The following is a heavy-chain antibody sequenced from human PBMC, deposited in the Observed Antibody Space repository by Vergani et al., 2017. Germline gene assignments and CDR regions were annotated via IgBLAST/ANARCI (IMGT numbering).Heavy chain of an antibody. Sequence: VQLVESGGGVVQPGRSLRLSCAASGFTFSSYGMHWVRQAPGKGLEWVAVIWYDGSNKYYADSVKGRFTISRDNSKNTLYLQMNSLRAEDTAVYYCARVGSNYASYYYYYMDVWGKGTTVTVSS. CDR3: ARVGSNYASYYYYYMDV. CDR1: GFTFSSYG. J-gene: IGHJ6*03. CDR2: IWYDGSNK. D-gene: IGHD4-11*01. V-gene: IGHV3-33*01.